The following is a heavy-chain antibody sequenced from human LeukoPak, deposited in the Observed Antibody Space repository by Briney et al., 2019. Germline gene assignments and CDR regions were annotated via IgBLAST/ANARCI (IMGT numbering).Heavy chain of an antibody. CDR3: ARDHDWGVDY. V-gene: IGHV1-2*02. D-gene: IGHD7-27*01. Sequence: ASVKVSFKASGFTFTDHYMHWVRQAPGQGLEWMGWINGKRGDTNYAQNFQDRVTMTRDTSTSTVYIELSRLTVDDTAVYYCARDHDWGVDYWGQGTLVTVSS. CDR2: INGKRGDT. J-gene: IGHJ4*02. CDR1: GFTFTDHY.